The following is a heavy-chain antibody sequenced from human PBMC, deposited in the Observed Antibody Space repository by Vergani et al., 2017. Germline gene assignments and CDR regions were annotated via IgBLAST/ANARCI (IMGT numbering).Heavy chain of an antibody. D-gene: IGHD2-21*01. CDR3: VREGSYCGSTTCRNPSYVYYYHMDV. Sequence: QVQLVESGGGVVQPGRSLRLSCTSSGITFSTYAMHWVRQAPGKGLEWVAIIYYDGSKKYYADSVKGRFTISRDNSRNTLDLLMSSLRAEDTAIYYCVREGSYCGSTTCRNPSYVYYYHMDVWGEGTPVTVSS. CDR1: GITFSTYA. J-gene: IGHJ6*03. V-gene: IGHV3-33*01. CDR2: IYYDGSKK.